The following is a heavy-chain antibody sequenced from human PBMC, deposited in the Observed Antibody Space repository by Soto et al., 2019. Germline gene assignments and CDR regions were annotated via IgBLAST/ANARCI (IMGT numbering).Heavy chain of an antibody. J-gene: IGHJ3*01. CDR2: ISGRGADS. D-gene: IGHD5-12*01. Sequence: EVQLLESGGGLVQPGGSLRLSCAASGLTFSRFAMSWVRQAPGKGLERVSTISGRGADSYGSDSVKGRFIISRDNSKNTLRLRRYDLKVEETAIYYCAKSTGVLATTGGAFDVWGPGTMGTVSS. CDR1: GLTFSRFA. V-gene: IGHV3-23*01. CDR3: AKSTGVLATTGGAFDV.